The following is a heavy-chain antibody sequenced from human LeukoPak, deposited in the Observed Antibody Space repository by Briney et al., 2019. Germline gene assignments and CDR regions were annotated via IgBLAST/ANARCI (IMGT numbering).Heavy chain of an antibody. CDR2: IKQDGSEK. CDR1: GFTLSTYW. J-gene: IGHJ3*02. Sequence: GGSLRLSCAASGFTLSTYWMTWVRQAPGKGLEWVANIKQDGSEKYYVDSVKGRFTISRDNSKNTLYLQMNSLRAEDTAVYYCAAPMVRGRGAFDIWGQGTMVTVSS. V-gene: IGHV3-7*01. D-gene: IGHD3-10*01. CDR3: AAPMVRGRGAFDI.